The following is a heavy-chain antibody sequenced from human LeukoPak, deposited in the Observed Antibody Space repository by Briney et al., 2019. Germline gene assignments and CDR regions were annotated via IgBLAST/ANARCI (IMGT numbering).Heavy chain of an antibody. D-gene: IGHD2-15*01. CDR2: NTGAT. V-gene: IGHV4-59*08. J-gene: IGHJ6*02. CDR3: ARHDPVGYYQHGMDV. CDR1: GGSISGYF. Sequence: PSETLSLTCTVSGGSISGYFWSCIRQPPGQGLELIVYNTGATLCNPSLKSRVTRSVYTSKTQFSLKLSSVTAADTAVYYCARHDPVGYYQHGMDVWGQGTTVTVSS.